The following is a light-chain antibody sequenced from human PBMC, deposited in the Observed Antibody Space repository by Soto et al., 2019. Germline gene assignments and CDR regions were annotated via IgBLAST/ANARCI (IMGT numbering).Light chain of an antibody. CDR3: QQYGGSPRVT. CDR1: QVVTSNY. CDR2: GAS. V-gene: IGKV3-20*01. J-gene: IGKJ4*01. Sequence: ELVLTQSPATLSLSPGERATLSCRASQVVTSNYLAWYQQKPGQAPRLLFYGASSRATGIPDRFSGSGSGTDFTLTISRLEPEDFAVYYCQQYGGSPRVTFGGGTKVEIK.